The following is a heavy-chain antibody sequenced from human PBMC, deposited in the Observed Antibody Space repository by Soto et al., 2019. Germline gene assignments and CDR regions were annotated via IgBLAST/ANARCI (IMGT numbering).Heavy chain of an antibody. Sequence: SVKVSCKASGGTFSSYAISWVRQAPGQGLEWMGGIIPIFGTANYAQKFQGRVTITADESTSTAYMELSSLRSEDTAVYYCARSKSGKYYDYVWGSYRLNLPFDPWGQGTLFTVSS. J-gene: IGHJ5*02. D-gene: IGHD3-16*02. V-gene: IGHV1-69*13. CDR1: GGTFSSYA. CDR2: IIPIFGTA. CDR3: ARSKSGKYYDYVWGSYRLNLPFDP.